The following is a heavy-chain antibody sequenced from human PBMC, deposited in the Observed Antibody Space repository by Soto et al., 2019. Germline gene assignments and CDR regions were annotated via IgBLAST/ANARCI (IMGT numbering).Heavy chain of an antibody. J-gene: IGHJ4*02. CDR3: ARWLLGGSSSGDYFDY. Sequence: QVQLQESGPGLVKPSQTLSLTCTVSGGSISSGGYYWSWIRQHPGKGLEWIGYIYYSGSTYYNPSLKSRVTISVDTSKNRFSLMLSSVTAADTAVYYCARWLLGGSSSGDYFDYWGQGTLVTVSS. CDR2: IYYSGST. V-gene: IGHV4-31*03. D-gene: IGHD6-6*01. CDR1: GGSISSGGYY.